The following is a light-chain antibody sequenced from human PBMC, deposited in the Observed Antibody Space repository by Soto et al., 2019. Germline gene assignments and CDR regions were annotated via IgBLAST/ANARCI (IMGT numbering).Light chain of an antibody. CDR2: DTS. CDR3: QHYVTWPLA. Sequence: EVVMTQSPATLSVSPGERATLSCRASRGIGSTLAWYQQKPGQTPRLLIYDTSTRATGVPGRFIGSRSGTEFTLTITSLQSDDFAIYYCQHYVTWPLAFGGGTRVENK. J-gene: IGKJ4*01. CDR1: RGIGST. V-gene: IGKV3-15*01.